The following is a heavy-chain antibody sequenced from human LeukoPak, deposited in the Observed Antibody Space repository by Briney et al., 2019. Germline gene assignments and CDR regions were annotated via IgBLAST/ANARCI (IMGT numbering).Heavy chain of an antibody. D-gene: IGHD6-19*01. V-gene: IGHV4-38-2*02. CDR2: TYHSGST. CDR3: ARLSIGGSGWYRRDY. Sequence: PSETLSLTCTVSGYSISSGYYWGWIRQPPGKGLEWIGSTYHSGSTYYNPSLKSRVTISVDTSKNQFSLKLSSVTAADTAVYYCARLSIGGSGWYRRDYWGQGTLVTVSS. J-gene: IGHJ4*02. CDR1: GYSISSGYY.